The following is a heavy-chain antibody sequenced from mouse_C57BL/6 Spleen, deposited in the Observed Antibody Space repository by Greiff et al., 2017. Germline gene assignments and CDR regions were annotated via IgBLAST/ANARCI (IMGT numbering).Heavy chain of an antibody. CDR3: AREDSNSYYFDY. D-gene: IGHD2-5*01. J-gene: IGHJ2*01. Sequence: EVQLMESGGDLVKPGGSLKLSCAASGFTFSSYGMSWVRQTPDKRLEWVATISSGGSYTYYPDSVKGRVTISRDNAKNTLYLQMSSLKSEDTAMYYCAREDSNSYYFDYWGQGTTLTVSS. V-gene: IGHV5-6*01. CDR2: ISSGGSYT. CDR1: GFTFSSYG.